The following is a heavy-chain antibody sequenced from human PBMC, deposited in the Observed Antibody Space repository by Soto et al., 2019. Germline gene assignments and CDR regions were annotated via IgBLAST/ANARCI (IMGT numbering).Heavy chain of an antibody. V-gene: IGHV4-34*01. D-gene: IGHD2-15*01. CDR3: ARAAPRYFSGGSCSSGRDY. CDR2: INHSGST. Sequence: QVQLQQWGAGLLKPSETLSLTCADYGGSFSGYYWSWIRQPPGKGREWIGEINHSGSTNYNPSLKIRVTISVDTSKNKFALMLSSVAAADTAVYYCARAAPRYFSGGSCSSGRDYWGQGSLVTVSS. CDR1: GGSFSGYY. J-gene: IGHJ4*02.